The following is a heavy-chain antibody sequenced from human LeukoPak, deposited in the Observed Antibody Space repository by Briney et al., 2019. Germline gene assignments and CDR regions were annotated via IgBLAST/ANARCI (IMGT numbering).Heavy chain of an antibody. D-gene: IGHD2-15*01. CDR2: ISSGSSYI. V-gene: IGHV3-21*01. J-gene: IGHJ4*02. CDR1: GFTFNSYS. CDR3: ARDVSRISDY. Sequence: GGSLRLSCAASGFTFNSYSMHWVRQAPGKGLEWVSSISSGSSYIYYTDSVKGRFTISRDNAKNLLYLQMNSLRAEDTAVYYCARDVSRISDYWGQGTLVTVSS.